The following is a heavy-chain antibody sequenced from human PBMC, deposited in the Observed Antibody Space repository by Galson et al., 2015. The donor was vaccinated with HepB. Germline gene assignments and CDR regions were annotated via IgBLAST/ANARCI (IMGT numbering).Heavy chain of an antibody. Sequence: LRLSCAASGFTFSSYWMHWVRQAPGKGLVWVSRINSDGSSTSYADSVKGRFTISRDNAKNTLFLQMNSLRAEDTAVYYCAREDVLRFLEWLAIPDYYYGMDVWGQGTTVTVSS. CDR2: INSDGSST. CDR3: AREDVLRFLEWLAIPDYYYGMDV. J-gene: IGHJ6*02. CDR1: GFTFSSYW. V-gene: IGHV3-74*01. D-gene: IGHD3-3*01.